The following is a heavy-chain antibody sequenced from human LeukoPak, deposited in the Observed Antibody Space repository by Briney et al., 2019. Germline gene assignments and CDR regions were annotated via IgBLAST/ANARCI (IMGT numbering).Heavy chain of an antibody. J-gene: IGHJ5*02. V-gene: IGHV1-69*13. Sequence: SVKVSCKASGGTFSSYAISWVRQAPGQGLEWMGGIIPIFGTADYAQKFQGRVTITADESTSAAYMELSSLRSEDTAVYYCARGGLRVVTLNWFDPWAREPWSPSPQ. CDR1: GGTFSSYA. D-gene: IGHD4-23*01. CDR2: IIPIFGTA. CDR3: ARGGLRVVTLNWFDP.